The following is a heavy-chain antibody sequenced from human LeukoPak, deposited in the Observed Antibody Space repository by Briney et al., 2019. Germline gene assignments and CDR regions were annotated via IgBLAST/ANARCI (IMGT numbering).Heavy chain of an antibody. CDR3: ARAERDYYGSGSPYLGMDV. Sequence: ASVKVSCKASGYTFTSYDINWVRQATGQGLEWMGWMNPNSGNTGYAQKFQSRVTMTRNTSISTAYMELSSLRSEDTAVYYCARAERDYYGSGSPYLGMDVWGQGTTVTVSS. CDR1: GYTFTSYD. J-gene: IGHJ6*02. D-gene: IGHD3-10*01. V-gene: IGHV1-8*01. CDR2: MNPNSGNT.